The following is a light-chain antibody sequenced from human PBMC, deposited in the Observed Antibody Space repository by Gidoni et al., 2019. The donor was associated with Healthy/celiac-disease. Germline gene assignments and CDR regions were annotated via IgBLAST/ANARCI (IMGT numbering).Light chain of an antibody. CDR1: QSISSD. CDR3: QQSYSTPFT. J-gene: IGKJ3*01. CDR2: AAS. V-gene: IGKV1-39*01. Sequence: DIQVTHSPSSLSASVGDRVTITCRASQSISSDLHWYQQKPGKAPKLLIYAASSLQSGVPSRFSGSGSGTDFTLTISSLQPEDFATYYCQQSYSTPFTFGPGTKVEFK.